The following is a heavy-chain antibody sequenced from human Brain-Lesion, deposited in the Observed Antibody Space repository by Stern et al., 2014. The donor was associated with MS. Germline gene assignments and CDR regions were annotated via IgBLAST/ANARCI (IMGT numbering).Heavy chain of an antibody. J-gene: IGHJ2*01. CDR3: ARNPALWYFDL. V-gene: IGHV4-31*03. CDR1: GGSLSSGGFF. D-gene: IGHD3-3*02. CDR2: VYYSESS. Sequence: QVQLQESGPGLVKPLKTLSLPCTASGGSLSSGGFFWTRLPQHPGKGLVWIGHVYYSESSAYNPSLKSRVTISVDTSKNQFSLRLRSVTAADTTVYYCARNPALWYFDLWGRGTLAAVSS.